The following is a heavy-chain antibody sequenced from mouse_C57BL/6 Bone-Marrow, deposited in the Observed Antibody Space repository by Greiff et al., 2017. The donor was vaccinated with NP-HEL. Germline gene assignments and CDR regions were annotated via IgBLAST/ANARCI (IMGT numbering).Heavy chain of an antibody. V-gene: IGHV1-85*01. D-gene: IGHD2-5*01. J-gene: IGHJ3*01. CDR1: GYNFTSYD. CDR2: IYPRDGST. CDR3: TRRANSNSWVAY. Sequence: QVQLQQSGPELVKPGASVKLSCKASGYNFTSYDINWVKQRPGQGLEWIGWIYPRDGSTEYVEKFKGKATLTVDTSSSTAYMELSSLTSEDTAVYYCTRRANSNSWVAYWGQGTMVTVSA.